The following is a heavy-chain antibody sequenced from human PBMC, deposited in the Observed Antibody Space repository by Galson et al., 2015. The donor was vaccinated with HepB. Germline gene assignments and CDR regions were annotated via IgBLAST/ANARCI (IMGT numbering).Heavy chain of an antibody. V-gene: IGHV3-30*03. J-gene: IGHJ4*02. CDR3: AREPYDSAGYDMTFEN. CDR1: GFKFTDFA. Sequence: SLRLSCAVSGFKFTDFAVHWVRQAPGKGLEWMALISRDGEHQYYADSVRGRFTVSRDISNNTLFLHMNSLRPDDAATYYCAREPYDSAGYDMTFENWGQGTLVTVSS. D-gene: IGHD1-26*01. CDR2: ISRDGEHQ.